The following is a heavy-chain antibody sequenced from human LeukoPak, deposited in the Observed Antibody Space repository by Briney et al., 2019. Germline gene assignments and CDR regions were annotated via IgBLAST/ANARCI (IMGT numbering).Heavy chain of an antibody. Sequence: PSETLSLTCIVSGASIRSHFWSWIRRPPGKALEWIGYMYNSGGTNNNPSLKSRVTISVDTSKNQFSLKLSSVTAADTAVYYCAGLAKDLKRTAMVIGDDYYGIDVWGQGTTVTVSS. V-gene: IGHV4-59*08. D-gene: IGHD5-18*01. CDR3: AGLAKDLKRTAMVIGDDYYGIDV. CDR1: GASIRSHF. CDR2: MYNSGGT. J-gene: IGHJ6*02.